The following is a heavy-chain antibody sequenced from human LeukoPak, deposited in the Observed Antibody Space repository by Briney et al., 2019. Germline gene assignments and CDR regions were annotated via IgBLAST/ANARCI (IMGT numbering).Heavy chain of an antibody. CDR1: GFTFSSYG. Sequence: HTGGSLRLSCAASGFTFSSYGMSWVRQAPGKGLEWVSAISGSGGSTYYADSVKGRFTISRDNSKNTLYLQMNSLRAEDTAVYYCAREKPGIVATSFDYWGQGTLVTVSS. V-gene: IGHV3-23*01. J-gene: IGHJ4*02. CDR2: ISGSGGST. CDR3: AREKPGIVATSFDY. D-gene: IGHD5-12*01.